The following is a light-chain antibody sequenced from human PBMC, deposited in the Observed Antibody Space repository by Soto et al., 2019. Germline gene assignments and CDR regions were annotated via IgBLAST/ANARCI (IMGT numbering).Light chain of an antibody. CDR3: RSYTSSSTPYV. CDR2: EVS. J-gene: IGLJ1*01. CDR1: SSDVGGYNY. Sequence: QSALTQPASVSGSPGQSITISCTGTSSDVGGYNYVSWYQQHPGKAPKLMIYEVSNRPSGVSNRFSGSKSGNTASLTISGRQAEDEADYYCRSYTSSSTPYVFGTGTKRTV. V-gene: IGLV2-14*01.